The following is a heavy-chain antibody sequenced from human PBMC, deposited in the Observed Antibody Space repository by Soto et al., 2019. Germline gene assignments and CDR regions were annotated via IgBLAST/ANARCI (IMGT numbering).Heavy chain of an antibody. V-gene: IGHV3-74*01. J-gene: IGHJ4*02. CDR2: VSSDGSST. CDR1: GFTFSSYW. CDR3: ARGLPNYSSFDS. D-gene: IGHD4-4*01. Sequence: DVQLVESGGGLVQPGESLRLSCAASGFTFSSYWMHWIRQAPGKGLVWVSRVSSDGSSTVYATSVKGRSTISRDNAKNTLYLQMNSLSDEDTAVYYCARGLPNYSSFDSWGQGTLVTVSS.